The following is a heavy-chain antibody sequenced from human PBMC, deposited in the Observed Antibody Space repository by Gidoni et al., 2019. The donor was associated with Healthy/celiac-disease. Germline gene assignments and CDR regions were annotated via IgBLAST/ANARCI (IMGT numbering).Heavy chain of an antibody. V-gene: IGHV3-11*01. CDR1: GFTFSDYY. CDR3: RTWNIVVVPAAVSDY. D-gene: IGHD2-2*01. Sequence: QVQLVESGGGLVKPGGSLRLSCASSGFTFSDYYMSWIRQAPGKGLEWVSYISSSGSTIYYADSVKGRFTISRDNAKNSLYLKMNSLRADDTAVYYCRTWNIVVVPAAVSDYWGQGTLVTVSS. CDR2: ISSSGSTI. J-gene: IGHJ4*02.